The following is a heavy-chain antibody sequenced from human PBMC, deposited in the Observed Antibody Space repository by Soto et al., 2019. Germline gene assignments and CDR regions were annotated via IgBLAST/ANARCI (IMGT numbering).Heavy chain of an antibody. D-gene: IGHD1-26*01. Sequence: QVHLVQSGVEVKKPGASVKVACKNSGYTFSSYGLSWVRQAPGQGLEWMGWITNSKVQTMYAQKFQGRATMTTDTYTTTAYMELRSVRSDDTAGYYCARDCSRSWIEGYLLDYWGQESLVIVFS. CDR1: GYTFSSYG. J-gene: IGHJ4*02. V-gene: IGHV1-18*01. CDR2: ITNSKVQT. CDR3: ARDCSRSWIEGYLLDY.